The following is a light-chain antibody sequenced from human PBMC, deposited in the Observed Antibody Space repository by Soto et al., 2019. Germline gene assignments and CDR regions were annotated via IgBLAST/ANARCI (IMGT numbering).Light chain of an antibody. CDR1: QSVSSY. Sequence: EILLTQSPATLSLSPGERATLSCRASQSVSSYLAWYQQKPGQAPRLLIYGASNRATGIPDRFSGSGSGTDFTLTISRLEPEDFAVYYCQQYGSSGTFGQGTKVGIK. J-gene: IGKJ1*01. CDR3: QQYGSSGT. V-gene: IGKV3-20*01. CDR2: GAS.